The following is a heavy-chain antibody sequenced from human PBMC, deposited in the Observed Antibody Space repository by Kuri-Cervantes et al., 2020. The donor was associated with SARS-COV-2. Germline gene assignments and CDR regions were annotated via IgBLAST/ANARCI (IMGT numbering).Heavy chain of an antibody. CDR3: AKLACSNYFYYYGMDV. D-gene: IGHD2-2*01. Sequence: GGSLRLSCAASRFTISSYGMHWVRQVPGKGLEWVAVISYDGINKYYANSVKGRFTISRDNSKNTLYLQMNSLRAEDTAVYYCAKLACSNYFYYYGMDVWGQGTTVTVSS. CDR1: RFTISSYG. J-gene: IGHJ6*02. CDR2: ISYDGINK. V-gene: IGHV3-30*18.